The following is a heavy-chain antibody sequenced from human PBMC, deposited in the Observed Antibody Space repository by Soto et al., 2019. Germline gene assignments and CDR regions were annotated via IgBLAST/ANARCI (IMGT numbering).Heavy chain of an antibody. J-gene: IGHJ4*02. CDR3: AKRADTSGYYYASFYFDY. CDR2: ISGSGGTT. Sequence: EVQLLESGGGLVQPGGSLRLSCAASGFTFSSYAMSWVRQAQGKGLEWVSGISGSGGTTIYADSVKGRFTISRDNSKNTLYLPMNSLRAEDTAVYHCAKRADTSGYYYASFYFDYWGQGTLVTVSS. CDR1: GFTFSSYA. V-gene: IGHV3-23*01. D-gene: IGHD3-22*01.